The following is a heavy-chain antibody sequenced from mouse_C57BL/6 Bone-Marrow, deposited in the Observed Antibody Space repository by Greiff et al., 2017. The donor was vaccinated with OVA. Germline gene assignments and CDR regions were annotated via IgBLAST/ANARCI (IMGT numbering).Heavy chain of an antibody. Sequence: VNLVESGAELVRPGASVKLSCKASGYTFTDYYINWVKQRPGQGLEWIARIYPGSGNTYYNEKFKGKATLTAEKSSSTAYMQLSSLTSEDSAVYFCARDYYGSSHDYWGQGTTLTVSS. D-gene: IGHD1-1*01. J-gene: IGHJ2*01. V-gene: IGHV1-76*01. CDR3: ARDYYGSSHDY. CDR1: GYTFTDYY. CDR2: IYPGSGNT.